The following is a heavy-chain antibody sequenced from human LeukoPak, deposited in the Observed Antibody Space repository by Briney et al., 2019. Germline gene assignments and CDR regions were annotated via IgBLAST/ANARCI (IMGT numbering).Heavy chain of an antibody. Sequence: ETLSLTCAVYGGSFSGYYWSWIRQPPGKGLEWVSVIYSGGSTYYADSVKGRSTISRDNSKNTLYLQMNSLRAEDTAVYYCASLSNSAPFDYWGQGTLVTVSS. CDR3: ASLSNSAPFDY. J-gene: IGHJ4*02. V-gene: IGHV3-66*01. D-gene: IGHD3-10*01. CDR1: GGSFSGYY. CDR2: IYSGGST.